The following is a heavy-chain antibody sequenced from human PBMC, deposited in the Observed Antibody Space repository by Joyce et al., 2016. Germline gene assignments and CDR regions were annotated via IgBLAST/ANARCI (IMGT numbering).Heavy chain of an antibody. CDR1: GSTFSSSS. D-gene: IGHD3-16*01. CDR3: ARGGISYYYAMDV. V-gene: IGHV3-21*01. Sequence: QLVESGGGVVKPGGSLRLSCEASGSTFSSSSRSWFRQAPGKGLEWVAAISGTSYYIFHAETVRGRFTVSRENAKKTLYLQMNSLRAEDSAVFYCARGGISYYYAMDVWGQGTTVTVSS. CDR2: ISGTSYYI. J-gene: IGHJ6*02.